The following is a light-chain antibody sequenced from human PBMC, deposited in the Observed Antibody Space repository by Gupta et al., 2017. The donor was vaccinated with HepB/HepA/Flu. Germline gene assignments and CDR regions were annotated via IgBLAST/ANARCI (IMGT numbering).Light chain of an antibody. V-gene: IGLV2-23*02. CDR2: EVS. CDR3: CSYAGSSTHVV. Sequence: QSALTQPASVSGSPGQSLTISCPGPSSDVGSYNLVSWYQQHPGKASKLMIYEVSKRPSGVSNRFSGSKSGNTASLTISGLQAEDEADYYCCSYAGSSTHVVFGGGTKLTVL. CDR1: SSDVGSYNL. J-gene: IGLJ2*01.